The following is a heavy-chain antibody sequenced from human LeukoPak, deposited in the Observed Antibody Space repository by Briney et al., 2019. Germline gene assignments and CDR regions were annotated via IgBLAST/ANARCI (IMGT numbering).Heavy chain of an antibody. CDR2: IYYSGST. J-gene: IGHJ4*02. CDR3: ARWTSGPLDY. D-gene: IGHD1-26*01. CDR1: GGSISSSSYY. V-gene: IGHV4-39*01. Sequence: PSETLSLTCTVSGGSISSSSYYWGWIRQPPGKGLEWIGSIYYSGSTYYDPSLKSRVTISVDTSKNQLSLKLSSVTAADTAVYFCARWTSGPLDYWGQGTLVTVSS.